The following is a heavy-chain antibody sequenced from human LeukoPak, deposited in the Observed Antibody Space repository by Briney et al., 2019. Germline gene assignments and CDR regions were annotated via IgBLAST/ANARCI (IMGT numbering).Heavy chain of an antibody. CDR1: GFTFSSYS. CDR2: ISYDGSNK. Sequence: GGSLRLSCAASGFTFSSYSMNWVRQAPGKGLEWVAVISYDGSNKYYADSVKGRFTISRDNSKNTLYLQMNSLRAEDTAVYYCAKDQRDFWSGPDAFDIWGQGTMVTVSS. D-gene: IGHD3-3*01. J-gene: IGHJ3*02. V-gene: IGHV3-30*18. CDR3: AKDQRDFWSGPDAFDI.